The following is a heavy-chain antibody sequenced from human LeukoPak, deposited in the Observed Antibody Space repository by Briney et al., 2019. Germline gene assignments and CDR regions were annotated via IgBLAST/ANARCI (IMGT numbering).Heavy chain of an antibody. CDR1: GGSFSGYY. CDR3: AKNKRVLRASHTTRSDAFDI. V-gene: IGHV4-34*01. Sequence: SETLSLTCAVYGGSFSGYYWSWIRQPPGKGLEWIGEINHSGSTNYNPSLKSRVTISVDRSKNQFSLNLSSVTAADTAMYFCAKNKRVLRASHTTRSDAFDIWGQGTMVTVSS. D-gene: IGHD1-1*01. J-gene: IGHJ3*02. CDR2: INHSGST.